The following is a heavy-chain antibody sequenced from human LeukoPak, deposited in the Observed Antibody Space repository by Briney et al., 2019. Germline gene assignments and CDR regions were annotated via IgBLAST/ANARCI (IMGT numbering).Heavy chain of an antibody. J-gene: IGHJ5*02. CDR3: ARSVDYGNYLVVGWFDP. CDR1: GGSISNYY. V-gene: IGHV4-59*01. Sequence: SETLSLTCTVSGGSISNYYWSWIRQPPGKELEWIGYIYYSGSTNYNPSLKSRVTISVDTSKNQFSLKLSSVTAADTAVYYCARSVDYGNYLVVGWFDPWGQGTLVTVSS. CDR2: IYYSGST. D-gene: IGHD4-11*01.